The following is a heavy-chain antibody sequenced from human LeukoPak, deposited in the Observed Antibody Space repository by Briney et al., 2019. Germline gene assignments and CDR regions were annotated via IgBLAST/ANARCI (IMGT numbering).Heavy chain of an antibody. J-gene: IGHJ3*02. Sequence: SGGSLRLSCTASRFGFNNAWMSRVRQAPGKGLEWVGRIKSKVDGGTPDYAAPVKGRFIISRDDSKNTLYLQMNSLRTEDTAVYYCTIERSDGYNYVGAFDIWGQGTMVTVSS. V-gene: IGHV3-15*01. CDR3: TIERSDGYNYVGAFDI. D-gene: IGHD5-24*01. CDR2: IKSKVDGGTP. CDR1: RFGFNNAW.